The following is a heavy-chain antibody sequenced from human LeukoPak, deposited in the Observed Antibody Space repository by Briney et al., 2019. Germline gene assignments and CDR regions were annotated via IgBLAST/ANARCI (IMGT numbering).Heavy chain of an antibody. CDR3: AREVYIPHTDGPPDGGEGAFDI. CDR2: IYYSGST. V-gene: IGHV4-59*01. J-gene: IGHJ3*02. CDR1: GGSISSYY. D-gene: IGHD3-16*01. Sequence: SETLSLTCTVSGGSISSYYWSWIRQPPGKGLEWIGYIYYSGSTNYNPSLKSRVTISVDTSKNQFSLKLSSVTAADTAVYYCAREVYIPHTDGPPDGGEGAFDIWGQGTMVTVSS.